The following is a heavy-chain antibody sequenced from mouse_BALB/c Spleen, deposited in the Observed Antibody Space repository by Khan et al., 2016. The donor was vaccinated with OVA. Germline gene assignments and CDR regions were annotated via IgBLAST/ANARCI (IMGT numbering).Heavy chain of an antibody. CDR2: INPHIGET. J-gene: IGHJ2*01. CDR1: GYSFTGYF. D-gene: IGHD1-1*01. V-gene: IGHV1-20*02. CDR3: ARRYRSDFDY. Sequence: EVQLQQSGPELVKPGASVKISCKASGYSFTGYFMNWVMQSHGKSLEWIGRINPHIGETFYNQKFKGKATLTVEESSSTAHMVLRSLASDDSVVYYCARRYRSDFDYWGHGTTLTVSS.